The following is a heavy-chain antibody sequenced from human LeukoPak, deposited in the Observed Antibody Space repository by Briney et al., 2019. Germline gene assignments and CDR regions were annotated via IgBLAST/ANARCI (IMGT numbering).Heavy chain of an antibody. J-gene: IGHJ4*02. CDR1: GFTFSNAW. CDR3: TIDAGGLAPEY. CDR2: SKTDGGTT. V-gene: IGHV3-15*01. Sequence: SGGSLRLSCVASGFTFSNAWMKSKTDGGTTDYAAPVKGRFTISRDDSKNTLYLEMNSLKTEDTAVYYCTIDAGGLAPEYWGQGTLVTVSS. D-gene: IGHD3-10*01.